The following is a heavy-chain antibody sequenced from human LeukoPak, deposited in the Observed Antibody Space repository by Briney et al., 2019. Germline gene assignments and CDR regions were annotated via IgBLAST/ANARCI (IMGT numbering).Heavy chain of an antibody. Sequence: GGSLRLSCAASGFTFSSYSMTWVRQAPGKVLEWVSSISSSSSYIYYADSVKGRFTISRDNAKNSLYLQMNSLRAEDTAVYYCAREGPPYDFWSGYYHTGYYGMDVWGQGTTVTVSS. CDR3: AREGPPYDFWSGYYHTGYYGMDV. V-gene: IGHV3-21*01. J-gene: IGHJ6*02. CDR2: ISSSSSYI. CDR1: GFTFSSYS. D-gene: IGHD3-3*01.